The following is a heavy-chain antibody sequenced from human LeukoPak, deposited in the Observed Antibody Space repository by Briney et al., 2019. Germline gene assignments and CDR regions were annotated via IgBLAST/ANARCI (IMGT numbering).Heavy chain of an antibody. CDR2: IYDSGST. CDR1: GGSFSGYY. Sequence: SETLSLTCAVYGGSFSGYYWSWIRQPPGKGLEWIGYIYDSGSTNYNPSLKSRVTISVDTSKNRFSLKVSSVTAADTAVYYCASLTTADAFDIWGQGTMVTVSS. J-gene: IGHJ3*02. CDR3: ASLTTADAFDI. V-gene: IGHV4-59*01. D-gene: IGHD3-22*01.